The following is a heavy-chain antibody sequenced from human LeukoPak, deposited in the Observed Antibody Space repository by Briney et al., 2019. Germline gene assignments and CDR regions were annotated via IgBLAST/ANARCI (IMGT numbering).Heavy chain of an antibody. D-gene: IGHD2-15*01. J-gene: IGHJ4*02. Sequence: GRSLRLSCAASEFSFSRYGMHWVRQAPGKGLEWVAVISHDGSDKYYVDSVEGRFTISRDNSKNTLYLQMHSLRPEDTAMYYCAKAGGYCSGNNCYLVDLYYCDSGGRETLATVSS. CDR3: AKAGGYCSGNNCYLVDLYYCDS. CDR2: ISHDGSDK. CDR1: EFSFSRYG. V-gene: IGHV3-30*18.